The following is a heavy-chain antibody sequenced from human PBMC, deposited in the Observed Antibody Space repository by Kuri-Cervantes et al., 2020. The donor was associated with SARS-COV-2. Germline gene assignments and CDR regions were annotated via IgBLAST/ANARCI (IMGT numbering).Heavy chain of an antibody. J-gene: IGHJ5*02. CDR3: ARGCNRITIFGVVNIPAAENWFDP. CDR2: ISHSGST. D-gene: IGHD3-3*01. Sequence: ESLKISCAVYGGSFSGYYWSWIRQSPGKGLEWIGEISHSGSTNYNSSLKSRVTISIDTSKNQFSLRLSSVTAADTAVYFCARGCNRITIFGVVNIPAAENWFDPWGQGTLGHRLL. CDR1: GGSFSGYY. V-gene: IGHV4-34*01.